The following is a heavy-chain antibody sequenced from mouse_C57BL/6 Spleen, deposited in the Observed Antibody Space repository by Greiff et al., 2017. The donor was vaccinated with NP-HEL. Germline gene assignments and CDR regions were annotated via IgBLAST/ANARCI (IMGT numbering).Heavy chain of an antibody. CDR1: GYTFTDYY. CDR3: ERDDYVNYFDY. CDR2: INPNNGGT. Sequence: EVQLQQSGPELVKPGASVKISCKASGYTFTDYYMNWVKQSHGKSLEWIGDINPNNGGTSYNQKFKGKATLTVDKSSSTAYMELRSLTSEDSAVYYCERDDYVNYFDYWGQGTTLTVSS. J-gene: IGHJ2*01. D-gene: IGHD2-4*01. V-gene: IGHV1-26*01.